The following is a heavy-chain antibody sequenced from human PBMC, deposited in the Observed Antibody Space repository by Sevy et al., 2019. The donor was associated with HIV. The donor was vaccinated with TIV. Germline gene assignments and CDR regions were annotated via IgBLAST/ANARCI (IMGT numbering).Heavy chain of an antibody. J-gene: IGHJ3*02. CDR3: ATPKYVGYDYESLDI. CDR2: FDPEDGET. CDR1: GYTLTKLS. V-gene: IGHV1-24*01. Sequence: ASVKVSCKVSGYTLTKLSMHWVRQAPGKGLEWMGGFDPEDGETIYAQKFQGRVTMTEDTSTVTAYMELSSLRSEDTAVYYCATPKYVGYDYESLDIRGQGTMVTVSS. D-gene: IGHD5-12*01.